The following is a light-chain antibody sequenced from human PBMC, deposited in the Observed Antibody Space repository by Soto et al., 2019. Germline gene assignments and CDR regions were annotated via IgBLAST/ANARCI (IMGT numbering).Light chain of an antibody. CDR3: QQNYRDTPWT. V-gene: IGKV1-5*01. CDR2: AAS. J-gene: IGKJ1*01. Sequence: DIQMTQSPSTLSASVGDRVTITCRASQSISNRLAWYQQKPGKAPTLLISAASSLERGVPSRFSGGGSGTDFTLTISSLQPEDFASYYCQQNYRDTPWTFGQGTKVDIK. CDR1: QSISNR.